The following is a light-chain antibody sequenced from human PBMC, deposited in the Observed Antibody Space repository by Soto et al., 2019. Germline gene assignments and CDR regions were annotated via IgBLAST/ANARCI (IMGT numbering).Light chain of an antibody. CDR2: DAS. V-gene: IGKV3-15*01. CDR1: QSVSGY. J-gene: IGKJ1*01. CDR3: QQYNNWPRT. Sequence: EIVLTQSPATLSLSPGERATLSCRASQSVSGYLAWYQHKPGQAPRLLIYDASTRATGIPARFSGSGSGTEFTLTLSSLQSEDLAVYYCQQYNNWPRTFGPGTKVDI.